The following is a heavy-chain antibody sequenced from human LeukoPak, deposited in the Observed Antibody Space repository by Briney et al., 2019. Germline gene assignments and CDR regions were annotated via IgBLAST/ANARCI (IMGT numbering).Heavy chain of an antibody. CDR3: ARGGLSHYYGSASFDY. Sequence: NPSGTLSLTCGVYGGSFSGYYWSWIRQPPGKGLEWIGEINHSGRTNYKPSLKSRVTISEDTSKNQFSLKVSSVTAADTAVYYCARGGLSHYYGSASFDYWGQGTLVIVSS. D-gene: IGHD3-10*01. J-gene: IGHJ4*02. CDR1: GGSFSGYY. CDR2: INHSGRT. V-gene: IGHV4-34*01.